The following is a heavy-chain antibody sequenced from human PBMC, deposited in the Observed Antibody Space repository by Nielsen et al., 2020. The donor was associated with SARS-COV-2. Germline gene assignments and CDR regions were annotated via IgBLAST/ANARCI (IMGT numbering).Heavy chain of an antibody. D-gene: IGHD3-3*01. Sequence: ASVEVSCKASGYTFTSYYMHWVRQAPEQGLEWMGIINPSGGSTSYAQKFQGRVTMTRDTSTSTVYMELSSLRSEDTAVYYCARDHETYYDFWSGYLGGSGYYYYMDVWGKGTTVTVSS. V-gene: IGHV1-46*01. CDR2: INPSGGST. CDR1: GYTFTSYY. J-gene: IGHJ6*03. CDR3: ARDHETYYDFWSGYLGGSGYYYYMDV.